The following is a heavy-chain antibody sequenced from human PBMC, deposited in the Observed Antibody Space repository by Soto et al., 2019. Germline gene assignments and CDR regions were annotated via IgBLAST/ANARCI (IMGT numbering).Heavy chain of an antibody. CDR3: AKDSGLPGDFGILIHAFDI. V-gene: IGHV3-23*01. J-gene: IGHJ3*02. D-gene: IGHD3-10*01. CDR1: GFTFRNYA. Sequence: PGGALRLSCEVSGFTFRNYAMSWVRQAPGKVLDWVSTVSGSLDSAYYSDAVKGRFTVSRDHSRNVLYLQMDSLRAEDTGVYYCAKDSGLPGDFGILIHAFDIWGQGTLVTVSS. CDR2: VSGSLDSA.